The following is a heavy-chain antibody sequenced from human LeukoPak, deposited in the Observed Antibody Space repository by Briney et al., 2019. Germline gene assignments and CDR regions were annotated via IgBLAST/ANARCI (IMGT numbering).Heavy chain of an antibody. J-gene: IGHJ1*01. V-gene: IGHV3-23*01. CDR2: ISGSGGST. CDR3: AKDSSTWSVGAEYFQH. D-gene: IGHD1-26*01. Sequence: SGGSLRLSCAASGFTFSSYAMSWVRQAPGKGLEWVSAISGSGGSTYYADSVKGRFTISRDNSKNTLYLQMNSLRAEDTAVYYCAKDSSTWSVGAEYFQHWGQGTLVTVSS. CDR1: GFTFSSYA.